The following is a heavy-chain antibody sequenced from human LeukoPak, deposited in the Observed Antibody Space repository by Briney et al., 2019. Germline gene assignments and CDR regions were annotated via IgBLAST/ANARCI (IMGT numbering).Heavy chain of an antibody. CDR3: TRLFGEFLNNWFDP. CDR1: GGSISSGGYY. Sequence: PSETLSLTCTVSGGSISSGGYYWSWIRQHPGKGLEWIGYIYYSGSTYYNPSLKSRVTISVDTSKNQFSLKLSSVTAADTAVYYCTRLFGEFLNNWFDPWAREPWSPSPQ. D-gene: IGHD3-10*02. CDR2: IYYSGST. J-gene: IGHJ5*02. V-gene: IGHV4-31*03.